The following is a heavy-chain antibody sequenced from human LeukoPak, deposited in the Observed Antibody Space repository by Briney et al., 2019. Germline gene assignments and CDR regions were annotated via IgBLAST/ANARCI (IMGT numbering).Heavy chain of an antibody. V-gene: IGHV4-34*01. J-gene: IGHJ4*02. CDR2: INHSGIT. D-gene: IGHD1-26*01. CDR3: ARPSGATPFKRFDY. Sequence: SETLSLTCAVYGGSFSGYNWTWIRQPPGKGLEWIGEINHSGITDYNPSLKSRVTLSVDTSKNQFSLNLSSVTAADTAVYYCARPSGATPFKRFDYWAREPWSPSPQ. CDR1: GGSFSGYN.